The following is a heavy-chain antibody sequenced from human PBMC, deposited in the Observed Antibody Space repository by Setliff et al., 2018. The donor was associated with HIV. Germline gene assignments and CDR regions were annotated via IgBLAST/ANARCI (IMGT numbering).Heavy chain of an antibody. CDR2: INPSGGST. CDR3: ARGWEGGMDY. J-gene: IGHJ4*02. V-gene: IGHV1-46*01. D-gene: IGHD1-26*01. Sequence: ASVKVSCKAFGYTFTRYFMHCVRQAPGQGLEWLGMINPSGGSTWYAQKFQGRVTMTGDTSTNTLYMELSSLRSEDTAAYYCARGWEGGMDYWGQGTLVTVPS. CDR1: GYTFTRYF.